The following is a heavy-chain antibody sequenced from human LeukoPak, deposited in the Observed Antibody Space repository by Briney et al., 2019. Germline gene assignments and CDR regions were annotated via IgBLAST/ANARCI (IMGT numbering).Heavy chain of an antibody. CDR1: GFTFSRYW. V-gene: IGHV3-7*01. CDR2: IKQDGGGI. Sequence: PGGSLRLSCAATGFTFSRYWMSWVRQAPGKRLELVANIKQDGGGIYYVDSVKGRFTISRDNAKNSLFLQMNSLRAEDTALYYCARDKIEGPTLFDYWGQGTLVTVSS. J-gene: IGHJ4*02. CDR3: ARDKIEGPTLFDY.